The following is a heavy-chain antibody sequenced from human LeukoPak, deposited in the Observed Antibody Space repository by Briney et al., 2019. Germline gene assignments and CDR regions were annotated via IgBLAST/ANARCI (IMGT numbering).Heavy chain of an antibody. Sequence: GGSLRLSCGASGFTFSSHGMNWVRQAPGKGLEWVSGISPSGDILYYADSVKGRFTISRDNFKNTLSLEMNSLRAEDTALYYCARDRDWGAFDAWGQGTLVTVSS. CDR1: GFTFSSHG. J-gene: IGHJ5*02. D-gene: IGHD3/OR15-3a*01. CDR2: ISPSGDIL. CDR3: ARDRDWGAFDA. V-gene: IGHV3-23*01.